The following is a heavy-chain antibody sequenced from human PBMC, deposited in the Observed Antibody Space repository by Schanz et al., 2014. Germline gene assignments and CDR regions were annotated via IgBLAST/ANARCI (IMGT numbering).Heavy chain of an antibody. Sequence: QVQLVQSGAEVKKPGASVKVSCKAFGYSFTSYYIHWVRQAPGQGLEWMATINPSGGSTSFAQKFQGRVTMTRATSTSTVNMELTRLRSEDKAVYYCARDPYSASYFPSPPLYGLDVWGQGTTVTVSS. CDR3: ARDPYSASYFPSPPLYGLDV. V-gene: IGHV1-46*01. J-gene: IGHJ6*02. D-gene: IGHD1-26*01. CDR1: GYSFTSYY. CDR2: INPSGGST.